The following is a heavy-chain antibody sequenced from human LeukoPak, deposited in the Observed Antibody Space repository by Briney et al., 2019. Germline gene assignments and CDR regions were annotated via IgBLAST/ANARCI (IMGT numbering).Heavy chain of an antibody. CDR3: ARGTTVILRYYYYGMDV. CDR2: INAGNGNT. J-gene: IGHJ6*02. D-gene: IGHD4-11*01. V-gene: IGHV1-3*01. CDR1: GYTFTSYA. Sequence: ASVKVSCKASGYTFTSYAMHWERQAPGQRLEWMGWINAGNGNTKYSQKFQGRVTITRDTSASTAYMELSSLRSEDTAVYYCARGTTVILRYYYYGMDVRGQGTTVTVSS.